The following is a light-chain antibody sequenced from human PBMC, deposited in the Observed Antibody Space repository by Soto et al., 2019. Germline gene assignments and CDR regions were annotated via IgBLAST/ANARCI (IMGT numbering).Light chain of an antibody. Sequence: EIVLTQSPGTLSLSPGERATLSCRASQSVSSSHLAWYQQKPGQAPRLLISGASSRATGIPDTNTGSGPGIDFVLAMNTPVPDGLAVYYGQQYFSSRGPCGQGTKVDI. J-gene: IGKJ1*01. CDR2: GAS. CDR1: QSVSSSH. CDR3: QQYFSSRGP. V-gene: IGKV3-20*01.